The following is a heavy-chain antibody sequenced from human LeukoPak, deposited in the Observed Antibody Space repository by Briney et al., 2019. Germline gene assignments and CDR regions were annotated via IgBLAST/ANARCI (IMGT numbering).Heavy chain of an antibody. Sequence: PSETLSLTCTVSGGSISSSTYYWGWIRQPPGKGLEWIGSVYYSGSTYYNPSLQSRVTISVDTSKNQFSLKLSSVTAADTAVYYCARHPYCSSTSCPANWFDPWGQGTLVTVSS. D-gene: IGHD2-2*01. CDR2: VYYSGST. CDR3: ARHPYCSSTSCPANWFDP. J-gene: IGHJ5*02. V-gene: IGHV4-39*01. CDR1: GGSISSSTYY.